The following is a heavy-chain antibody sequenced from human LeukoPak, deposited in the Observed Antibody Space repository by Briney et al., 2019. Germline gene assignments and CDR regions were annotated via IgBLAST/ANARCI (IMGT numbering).Heavy chain of an antibody. CDR2: ISSSSSYI. CDR1: GFTFSSYW. V-gene: IGHV3-21*01. CDR3: ARDTQGGATTISRYFDY. Sequence: GGSLRLSCAASGFTFSSYWMSWVRQAPGKGLEWVSSISSSSSYIYYADSVKGRFTISRDNAKNSLYLQMNSLRAEDTAVYYCARDTQGGATTISRYFDYWGQGTLVTVSS. D-gene: IGHD1-26*01. J-gene: IGHJ4*02.